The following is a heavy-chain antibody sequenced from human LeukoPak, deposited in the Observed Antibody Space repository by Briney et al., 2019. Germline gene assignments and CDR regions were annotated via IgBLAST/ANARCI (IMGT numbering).Heavy chain of an antibody. J-gene: IGHJ5*02. CDR3: ARDYFTFGGVIVAS. V-gene: IGHV3-30*02. Sequence: GGSLRLSCAASGFTFSAYGMHWVRQAPGKGLEWVAFIRYDGSKKYYADSVKGRFTISRDNSKNTLYLQMNSLRAEDTAVYYCARDYFTFGGVIVASWGQGTLVTVSS. D-gene: IGHD3-16*02. CDR2: IRYDGSKK. CDR1: GFTFSAYG.